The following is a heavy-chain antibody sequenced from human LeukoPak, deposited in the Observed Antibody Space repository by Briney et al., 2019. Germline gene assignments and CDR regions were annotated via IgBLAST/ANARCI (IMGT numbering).Heavy chain of an antibody. V-gene: IGHV3-33*01. D-gene: IGHD3-22*01. Sequence: PGGSLRLSCAASGFTFSSYGMHWVRQAPGKGLEWVAVIWYDGSNKYYADSVKGRFTISRDNSKNTLYLQMNSLRAEDTAVYYCARDLSYYYDSSGYSYIDYWGQGTLVTVSS. CDR1: GFTFSSYG. CDR2: IWYDGSNK. J-gene: IGHJ4*02. CDR3: ARDLSYYYDSSGYSYIDY.